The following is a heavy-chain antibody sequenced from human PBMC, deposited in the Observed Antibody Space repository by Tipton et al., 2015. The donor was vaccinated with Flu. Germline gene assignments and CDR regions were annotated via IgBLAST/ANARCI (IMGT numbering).Heavy chain of an antibody. Sequence: SLRLSCTASGFTFGDYAMSWVRQAPGKGLEWVGFIRSKAYGGTTEYAASVKGRFTISRDDSKSIAYLQMNSLKTEDTAVYYCTRDLNYYDFWRSKWGGVYYYGMDVWGQGTTVTVSS. J-gene: IGHJ6*02. CDR2: IRSKAYGGTT. CDR1: GFTFGDYA. V-gene: IGHV3-49*04. D-gene: IGHD3-3*01. CDR3: TRDLNYYDFWRSKWGGVYYYGMDV.